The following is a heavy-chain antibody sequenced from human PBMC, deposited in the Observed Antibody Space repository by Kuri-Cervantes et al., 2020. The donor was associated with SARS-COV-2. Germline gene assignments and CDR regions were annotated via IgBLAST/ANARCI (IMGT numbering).Heavy chain of an antibody. J-gene: IGHJ4*02. Sequence: GGSLRLSCAASGFTFSSYAMHWVRQAPGKGLEWVAVISYDGSNKYYADSVKGRFTISRDNSKNTLYLQMNSLRAEDTAVYYCARGAHHIRFRGEIDYWSQGALVTVSS. CDR2: ISYDGSNK. V-gene: IGHV3-30*04. CDR3: ARGAHHIRFRGEIDY. D-gene: IGHD3-3*01. CDR1: GFTFSSYA.